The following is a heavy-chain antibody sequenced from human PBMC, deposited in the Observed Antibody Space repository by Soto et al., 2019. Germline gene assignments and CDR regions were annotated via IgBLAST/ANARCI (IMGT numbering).Heavy chain of an antibody. Sequence: SGPTLVNPTQTLTLTCTFPGFSFSSIGEGVGWIRQPPGKALEWLALIYWDDDKRYSPSLKSRLTITKDTSKNQVVLTMTNMDPVDTATYYCVQSRCGGDCLQSYSSHYYYGLDVWGQGTTVTVSS. D-gene: IGHD2-21*02. J-gene: IGHJ6*02. CDR3: VQSRCGGDCLQSYSSHYYYGLDV. V-gene: IGHV2-5*02. CDR1: GFSFSSIGEG. CDR2: IYWDDDK.